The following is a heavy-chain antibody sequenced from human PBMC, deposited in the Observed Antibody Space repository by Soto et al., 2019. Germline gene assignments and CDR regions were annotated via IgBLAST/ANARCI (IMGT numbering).Heavy chain of an antibody. CDR3: ARHRSISGATYCGGDCYFDAFDI. V-gene: IGHV5-51*01. J-gene: IGHJ3*02. Sequence: EVQLVQSGAEVKKPGESLKISCKGSGYSFTSYWIGWVRQMPGKGLEWMGIIYPGDSDTRYSPSFQGQVTISADKSISTAYLQWSSLKASDTAMYYCARHRSISGATYCGGDCYFDAFDIWGQGTMVTVSS. CDR1: GYSFTSYW. D-gene: IGHD2-21*01. CDR2: IYPGDSDT.